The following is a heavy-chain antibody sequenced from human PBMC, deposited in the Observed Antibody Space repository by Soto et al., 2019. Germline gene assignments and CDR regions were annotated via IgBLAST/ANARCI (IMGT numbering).Heavy chain of an antibody. V-gene: IGHV3-64*01. CDR3: ARDNGYYYGSGSYAFDI. D-gene: IGHD3-10*01. Sequence: GCSLRLSCAASGFTFLLYSIPWVRQAPWKGLEYVSAISSNGGSTYYANSVKGSFTISRDNSKNTLSLQMGSLRAEDMAVYYCARDNGYYYGSGSYAFDIWGQGTMVTVSS. CDR2: ISSNGGST. CDR1: GFTFLLYS. J-gene: IGHJ3*02.